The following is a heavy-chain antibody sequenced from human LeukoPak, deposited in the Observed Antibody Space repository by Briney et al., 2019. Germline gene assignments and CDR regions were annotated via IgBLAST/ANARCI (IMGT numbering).Heavy chain of an antibody. V-gene: IGHV4-4*07. CDR3: ARSGSYANDAFHI. Sequence: SETLSLTCTVSGGSISSYHWSWIRQPAGKGLEWIGRLYTSGGTNYNPSLKSRVSMSVDTSKSQFSLELNSVTAADTAVYYCARSGSYANDAFHIWDQGTMVTVSS. D-gene: IGHD1-26*01. CDR2: LYTSGGT. CDR1: GGSISSYH. J-gene: IGHJ3*02.